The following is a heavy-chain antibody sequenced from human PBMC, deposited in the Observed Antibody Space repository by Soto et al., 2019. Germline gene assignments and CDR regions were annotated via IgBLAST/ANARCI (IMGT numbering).Heavy chain of an antibody. V-gene: IGHV1-2*02. CDR2: INPYNGAT. D-gene: IGHD6-19*01. J-gene: IGHJ6*02. Sequence: ASVKVSCKASGYTFTDYHVHWVRQAPGQGLEWMGWINPYNGATNYAQKFQGRVSLTRDTSISTAHLELNSLKSDDTAMYYCDTNSGQYSSAWQNLDVWGQGTPVTVSS. CDR1: GYTFTDYH. CDR3: DTNSGQYSSAWQNLDV.